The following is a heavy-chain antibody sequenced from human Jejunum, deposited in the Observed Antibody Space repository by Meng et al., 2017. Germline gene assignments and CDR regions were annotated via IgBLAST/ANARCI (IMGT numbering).Heavy chain of an antibody. V-gene: IGHV3-48*03. Sequence: GESLKISCAASGFTFSSYEMNWVRQAPGKGLEWVSYISGSVSTIYYADSVKGRFTISRDNAKNSLYLQMNSLSVEDTAVYYCARDGCSDGNCFPYYFDYWGQGKLVTGAS. CDR2: ISGSVSTI. CDR1: GFTFSSYE. J-gene: IGHJ4*02. CDR3: ARDGCSDGNCFPYYFDY. D-gene: IGHD2-15*01.